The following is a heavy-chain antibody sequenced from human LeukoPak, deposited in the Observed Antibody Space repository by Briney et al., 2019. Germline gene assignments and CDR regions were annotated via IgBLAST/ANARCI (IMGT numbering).Heavy chain of an antibody. D-gene: IGHD3-3*01. Sequence: GGCLRLSCAASGFTFSSYWMSWGRQAPGKGLEWVANIKQDGSEIYYVDSVKGRFTISRDNAKNSLYLQMNSLRAEDTAVYYCARDSYFCPMDVWGQAVTATDSS. CDR1: GFTFSSYW. J-gene: IGHJ6*02. V-gene: IGHV3-7*04. CDR2: IKQDGSEI. CDR3: ARDSYFCPMDV.